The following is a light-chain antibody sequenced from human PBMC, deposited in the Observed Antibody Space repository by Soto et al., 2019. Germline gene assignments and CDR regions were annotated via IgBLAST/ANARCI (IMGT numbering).Light chain of an antibody. CDR2: AAS. CDR1: QSISIY. Sequence: DIQITQSPSSLSTSLGDRVTITCRASQSISIYLNWYQQRPGKAPKLLIYAASSLQSGVPSRFSGSGSGTDFTLTISTLQPEDFATYYCQQSYSHPRTFGQGTKVDIK. CDR3: QQSYSHPRT. J-gene: IGKJ1*01. V-gene: IGKV1-39*01.